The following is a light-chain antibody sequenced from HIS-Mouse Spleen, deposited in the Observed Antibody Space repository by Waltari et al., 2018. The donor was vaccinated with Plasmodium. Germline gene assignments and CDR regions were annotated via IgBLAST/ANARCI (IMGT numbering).Light chain of an antibody. CDR3: QQSYSTWT. CDR2: AAT. Sequence: DIQMTQSPSSLSASVGDIVTITCRASQSSSSYLNWYQQKPGKAPKLLIYAATSLQSGVPSRFSGSRSGTDFTLTISSLQPEYFATYYCQQSYSTWTFGQGTKVEIK. CDR1: QSSSSY. J-gene: IGKJ1*01. V-gene: IGKV1-39*01.